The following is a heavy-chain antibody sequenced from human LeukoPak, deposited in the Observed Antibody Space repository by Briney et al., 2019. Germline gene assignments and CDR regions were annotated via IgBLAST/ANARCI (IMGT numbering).Heavy chain of an antibody. CDR2: ISAYNGNT. CDR3: ARVIAVAGTEDY. V-gene: IGHV1-18*01. CDR1: GYTFTSYG. J-gene: IGHJ4*02. D-gene: IGHD6-19*01. Sequence: ASVKVSCKASGYTFTSYGISWVRQAPGQGLEWMGRISAYNGNTNYAQKLQGRVTMTTDTSTSTAYMELRSLRSDDTAVYYCARVIAVAGTEDYWGQGTLVTVSS.